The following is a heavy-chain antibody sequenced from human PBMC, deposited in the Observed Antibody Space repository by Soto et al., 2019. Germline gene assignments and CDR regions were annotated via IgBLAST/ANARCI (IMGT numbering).Heavy chain of an antibody. CDR2: INPSGGST. CDR1: GYTFTSYY. D-gene: IGHD4-17*01. V-gene: IGHV1-46*03. Sequence: GASVKVSCKASGYTFTSYYMHWVRQAPGQGLEWMGIINPSGGSTSYAQKFQGRVTMTRDTSTSTVYMELSSLRSEDTAVYYCARDLSTTVTSGYYYYGMDVWGQGTTVTVSS. J-gene: IGHJ6*02. CDR3: ARDLSTTVTSGYYYYGMDV.